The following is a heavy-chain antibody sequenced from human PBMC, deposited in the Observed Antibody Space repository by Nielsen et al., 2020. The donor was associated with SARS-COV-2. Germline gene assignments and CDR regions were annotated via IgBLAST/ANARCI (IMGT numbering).Heavy chain of an antibody. Sequence: SVKVSCKASRYSFASYSMHWVRQAPGQRLEWMGWINAGNGNTRYSQKFQGRVTITRDTSASTAYMELSSLRSEDTAVYYCARHLRGYIDYWGQGTLVTVSS. V-gene: IGHV1-3*01. CDR2: INAGNGNT. CDR3: ARHLRGYIDY. J-gene: IGHJ4*02. CDR1: RYSFASYS.